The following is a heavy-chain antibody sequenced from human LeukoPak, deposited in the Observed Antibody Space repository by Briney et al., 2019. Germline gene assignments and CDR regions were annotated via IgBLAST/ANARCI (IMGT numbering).Heavy chain of an antibody. D-gene: IGHD5/OR15-5a*01. J-gene: IGHJ4*02. Sequence: GGSLKLSCAASGFTVSNNYMSWVRQAPGKGLEWVSVIYSGGSTYYADSVKGRFTISRDSSKNTLYLQMNSLRAEDTAVYYCARDSLGMSTLDSWGQGTLVTVSS. CDR2: IYSGGST. CDR1: GFTVSNNY. CDR3: ARDSLGMSTLDS. V-gene: IGHV3-53*01.